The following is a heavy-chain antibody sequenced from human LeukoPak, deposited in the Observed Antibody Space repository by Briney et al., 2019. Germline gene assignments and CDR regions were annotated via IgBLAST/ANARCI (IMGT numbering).Heavy chain of an antibody. D-gene: IGHD5-18*01. J-gene: IGHJ4*02. CDR3: ARLRGYSYGLGY. CDR2: ISYDGSNK. V-gene: IGHV3-30-3*01. Sequence: PGRSLRLSCAASGFTFSSYAMHWVRQAPGKGLEWVAVISYDGSNKYYADSVKGRFTISRDNSKNTLYLQMNSLRAEDTAVYYCARLRGYSYGLGYWGQGILVTVSS. CDR1: GFTFSSYA.